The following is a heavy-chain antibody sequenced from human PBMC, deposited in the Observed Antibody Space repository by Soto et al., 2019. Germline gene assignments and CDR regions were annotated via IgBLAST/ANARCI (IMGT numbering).Heavy chain of an antibody. CDR3: ARSRWLQLLQRSTNYFDY. CDR2: ISGSGGST. V-gene: IGHV3-23*01. CDR1: GLTFSSYA. D-gene: IGHD5-12*01. J-gene: IGHJ4*02. Sequence: GGSLRLSCAASGLTFSSYAMSWVRQAPGKGLEWVSAISGSGGSTYYADSVKGRFTISRDNSKNTLYLQMGSLRAEDMAVYYCARSRWLQLLQRSTNYFDYWGQGTLVTVSS.